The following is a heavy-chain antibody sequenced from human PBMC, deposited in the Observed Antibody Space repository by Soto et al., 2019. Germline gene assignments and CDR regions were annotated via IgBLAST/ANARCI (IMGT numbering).Heavy chain of an antibody. CDR3: ARDQGHDFWSGDDYYYYMAV. D-gene: IGHD3-3*01. Sequence: QVQLVESGGGLVKPGGSLRLSCAASGFTFSDYYMSWIRQAPGKGLEWVSYISSSGSTIYYADSVKGRFTISRDNAKNSLYLQMNSLRAEDTAVYYCARDQGHDFWSGDDYYYYMAVWGKGTTVTVSS. CDR1: GFTFSDYY. J-gene: IGHJ6*03. V-gene: IGHV3-11*01. CDR2: ISSSGSTI.